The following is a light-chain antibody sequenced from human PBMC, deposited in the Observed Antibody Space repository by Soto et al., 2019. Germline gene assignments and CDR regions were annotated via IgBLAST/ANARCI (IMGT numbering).Light chain of an antibody. V-gene: IGKV1-27*01. CDR1: QGIIDY. Sequence: DIQMTQSPSSLSASVGDRVTISCRARQGIIDYLAWYQQKPGKPPKLLIYAASTLQSGVPSRFSGSGSGTEFTLTISGLQPEDVATYFCPKYNSAPQTFGPGTKVGIK. J-gene: IGKJ1*01. CDR3: PKYNSAPQT. CDR2: AAS.